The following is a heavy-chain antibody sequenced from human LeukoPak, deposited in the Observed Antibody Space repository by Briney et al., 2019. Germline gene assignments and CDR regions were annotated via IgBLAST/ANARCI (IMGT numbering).Heavy chain of an antibody. Sequence: GGSLRLSCAASEFTLTSYAMSWVRQAPGKGLEWVSAISGSGGSTYYADSVKGRFTISRDNSKNTLYLQMNSLRAEDTAVYYCAKGDGSGSYYYYYMDVWGKGTTVTVSS. CDR2: ISGSGGST. CDR1: EFTLTSYA. V-gene: IGHV3-23*01. CDR3: AKGDGSGSYYYYYMDV. D-gene: IGHD3-10*01. J-gene: IGHJ6*03.